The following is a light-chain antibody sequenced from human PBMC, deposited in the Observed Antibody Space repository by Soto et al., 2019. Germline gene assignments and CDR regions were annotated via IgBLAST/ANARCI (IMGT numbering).Light chain of an antibody. CDR1: QSLLHSDGKTF. V-gene: IGKV2D-29*01. Sequence: IVMTQTPLSLSVTPGQPASISCKSSQSLLHSDGKTFLYWFLQKPCQPPQLLIQEVSNRFSGVPDRFSGSGAGTDFTLMISRVEAEDAGVYYCMHSVQLPPVITFGQGTRLEI. CDR3: MHSVQLPPVIT. CDR2: EVS. J-gene: IGKJ5*01.